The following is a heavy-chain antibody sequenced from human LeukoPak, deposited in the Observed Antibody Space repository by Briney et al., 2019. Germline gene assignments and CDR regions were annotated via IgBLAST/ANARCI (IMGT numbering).Heavy chain of an antibody. V-gene: IGHV4-4*07. CDR2: IYTSGST. D-gene: IGHD3-10*01. CDR1: GGSISSYY. J-gene: IGHJ4*02. CDR3: ARDRGRFGELLPFDY. Sequence: SETLSLTCTVSGGSISSYYWSWIRQPAGKGLEWIGRIYTSGSTNYNPSLKSRVTMSVDTSKNQFSLKLSSVTAADTAVYYCARDRGRFGELLPFDYWGQGTLVTVSS.